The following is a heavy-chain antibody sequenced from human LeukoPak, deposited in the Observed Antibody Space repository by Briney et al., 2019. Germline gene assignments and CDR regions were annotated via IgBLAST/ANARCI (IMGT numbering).Heavy chain of an antibody. V-gene: IGHV4-4*07. CDR1: GESISNYL. CDR2: IYTSGSP. CDR3: ARESKSYDGSGFYHDS. J-gene: IGHJ4*02. Sequence: PSETLSLTCTVSGESISNYLWSWIRQPAGKGLEWIGRIYTSGSPDYNPSLKSRVTMSVDTSKNHFSLKLWSVTAADTAVYYCARESKSYDGSGFYHDSWGQGTLVTVSS. D-gene: IGHD3-22*01.